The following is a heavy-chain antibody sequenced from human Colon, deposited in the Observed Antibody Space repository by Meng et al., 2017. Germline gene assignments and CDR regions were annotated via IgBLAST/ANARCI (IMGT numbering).Heavy chain of an antibody. CDR2: INHSGST. D-gene: IGHD5-12*01. J-gene: IGHJ5*02. CDR1: GGSFSGYY. CDR3: ARGRYSGYLP. V-gene: IGHV4-34*01. Sequence: QVQLQQWGAGLLKPSETLSLTCAVYGGSFSGYYWSWIRQPPGKGLEWIGEINHSGSTNYNPSLKSRVTISVDTSKNQFSLKLSSVTAAGTAVYYCARGRYSGYLPWGQGTLVTVSS.